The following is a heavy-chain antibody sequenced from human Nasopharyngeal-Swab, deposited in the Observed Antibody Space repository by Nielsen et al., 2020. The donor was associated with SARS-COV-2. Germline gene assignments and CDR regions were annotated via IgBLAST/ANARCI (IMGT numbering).Heavy chain of an antibody. Sequence: GGSLRLSCAASGFTFSSYAMHWVRQAPGKGLEWVAVISYDGSNKYYADSVKGRFTISRDNSKNTLYLQMNSLRAEDTAVYYCAREVMWFGELLAGGDYWGQGTLVTVSS. CDR3: AREVMWFGELLAGGDY. D-gene: IGHD3-10*01. V-gene: IGHV3-30-3*01. CDR2: ISYDGSNK. CDR1: GFTFSSYA. J-gene: IGHJ4*02.